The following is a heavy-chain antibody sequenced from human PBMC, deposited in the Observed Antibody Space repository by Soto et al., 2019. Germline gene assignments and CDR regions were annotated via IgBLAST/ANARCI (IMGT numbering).Heavy chain of an antibody. D-gene: IGHD6-19*01. CDR1: GFTFSSYG. CDR3: ARELAVAYSFDY. J-gene: IGHJ4*02. Sequence: GGSLRLSCAASGFTFSSYGMHWVRQAPGKGLEWVAVIWYDGSNKYYADSVKGRFAISRDNSKNTLYLQMNSLRAEDTAVYYCARELAVAYSFDYWGQGTLVTVSS. V-gene: IGHV3-33*01. CDR2: IWYDGSNK.